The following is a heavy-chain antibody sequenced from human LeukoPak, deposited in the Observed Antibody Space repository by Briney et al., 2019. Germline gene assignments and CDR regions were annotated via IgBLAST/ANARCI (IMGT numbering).Heavy chain of an antibody. Sequence: SETLSLTCTVSGGTIRTLYWSWIRQTPGKGLEWIGYFYHTGSTNYNPSLKSRVIMSLDTSESQFSLRLSSVTAADTAVYYCAGGNHHTTGPYYFDYWGQGTLVTVSS. CDR1: GGTIRTLY. CDR2: FYHTGST. V-gene: IGHV4-59*11. D-gene: IGHD2/OR15-2a*01. CDR3: AGGNHHTTGPYYFDY. J-gene: IGHJ4*02.